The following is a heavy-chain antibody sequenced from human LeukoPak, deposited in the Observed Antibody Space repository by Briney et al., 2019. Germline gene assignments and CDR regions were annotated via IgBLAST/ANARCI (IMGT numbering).Heavy chain of an antibody. CDR3: ARGTMKYRAFDI. Sequence: RGSLRLSCAASGFTFSSYSMNWVRQAPGKGLEWVSSISSSSSYIYYADSVKGRFTISRDNAKNSLYLQMNSLRAEDTAVYYCARGTMKYRAFDIWGQGTMVTVSS. J-gene: IGHJ3*02. V-gene: IGHV3-21*01. CDR2: ISSSSSYI. CDR1: GFTFSSYS. D-gene: IGHD3-22*01.